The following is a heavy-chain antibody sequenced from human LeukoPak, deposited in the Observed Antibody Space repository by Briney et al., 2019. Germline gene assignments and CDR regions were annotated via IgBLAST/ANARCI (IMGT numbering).Heavy chain of an antibody. CDR2: ISGSGGST. J-gene: IGHJ3*02. CDR1: GFTFSSYG. D-gene: IGHD1-26*01. V-gene: IGHV3-23*01. Sequence: GGTLRLSCAASGFTFSSYGMSWVRQAPGKGLEWVSAISGSGGSTYYADSVKGRFTISRDNSKNTLYLQMNSLISEDTAVYYCASSRPWELLSAFQMWGQGTLVTVSS. CDR3: ASSRPWELLSAFQM.